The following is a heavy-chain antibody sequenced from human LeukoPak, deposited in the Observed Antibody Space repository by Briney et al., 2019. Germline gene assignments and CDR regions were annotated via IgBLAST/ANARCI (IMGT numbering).Heavy chain of an antibody. D-gene: IGHD6-13*01. CDR2: IYTSGST. J-gene: IGHJ5*02. Sequence: SETLSLTCTVSGGSISSYYWSWIRQPVGKGLEWIGRIYTSGSTNYNPSLKSRVTMSVDTSKNQFSLKLSSVTAADTAVYYCARCSRGIAAARSSFDPWGQGTLVTVSS. V-gene: IGHV4-4*07. CDR1: GGSISSYY. CDR3: ARCSRGIAAARSSFDP.